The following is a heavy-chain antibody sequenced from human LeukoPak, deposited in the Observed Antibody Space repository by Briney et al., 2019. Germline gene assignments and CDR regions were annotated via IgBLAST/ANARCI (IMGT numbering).Heavy chain of an antibody. CDR2: ISQDGSQT. J-gene: IGHJ4*02. Sequence: GGSLRLSCVAPGFTFTTYWMSWVRQAPGKGPEWVAHISQDGSQTSYVDSVKGRFTISRDNAMNSLHLQMYSLRAEDTAVYYCAKYWSRAFDSWGQGALVTVSS. V-gene: IGHV3-7*01. CDR1: GFTFTTYW. CDR3: AKYWSRAFDS. D-gene: IGHD2-8*02.